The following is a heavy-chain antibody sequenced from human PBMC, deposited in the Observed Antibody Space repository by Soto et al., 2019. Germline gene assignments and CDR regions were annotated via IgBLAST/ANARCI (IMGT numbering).Heavy chain of an antibody. CDR1: GASISKGKW. J-gene: IGHJ4*01. CDR2: IPHGMSP. V-gene: IGHV4-4*02. Sequence: QVQLQESGPGLVKPSETLTLTCAVSGASISKGKWWSWVRQPPGKGLEWIGEIPHGMSPHYNPSLRSRFTIEVDKSKNQFSLTFSVTAADTAMYYCTRDGDYGYSLAYWGHGTLVTVSS. D-gene: IGHD2-21*01. CDR3: TRDGDYGYSLAY.